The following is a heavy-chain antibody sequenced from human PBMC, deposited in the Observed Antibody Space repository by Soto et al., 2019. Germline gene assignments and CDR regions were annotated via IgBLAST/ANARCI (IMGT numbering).Heavy chain of an antibody. CDR1: GDSVSSNSAA. CDR3: ARDVSELGIGERYYYGMDV. Sequence: SQTLSLTCAISGDSVSSNSAAWNWIRQSPSRGLEWLRMTYYRSKWYNDYAVSLEIRITINPDTSKNQFSLQLNAMTPHDTAVDYCARDVSELGIGERYYYGMDVWGQGTTVTVSS. V-gene: IGHV6-1*01. D-gene: IGHD7-27*01. CDR2: TYYRSKWYN. J-gene: IGHJ6*02.